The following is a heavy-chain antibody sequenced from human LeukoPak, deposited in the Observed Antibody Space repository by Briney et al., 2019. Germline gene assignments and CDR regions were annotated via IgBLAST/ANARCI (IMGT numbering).Heavy chain of an antibody. CDR1: GFTFSSYA. J-gene: IGHJ4*02. CDR2: ISGSGGST. Sequence: PGGSLRLSCAASGFTFSSYAMSWVRQAPGKGLEWVSAISGSGGSTYYADSVEGRFTISRDNSKNTLYLQMNSLRAEDTAVYYCAKEVGDSSGYYSFDYWGQGTLVTVSS. V-gene: IGHV3-23*01. D-gene: IGHD3-22*01. CDR3: AKEVGDSSGYYSFDY.